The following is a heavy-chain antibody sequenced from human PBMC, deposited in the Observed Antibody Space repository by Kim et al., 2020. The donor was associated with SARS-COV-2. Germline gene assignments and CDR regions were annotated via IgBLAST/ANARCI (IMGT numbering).Heavy chain of an antibody. J-gene: IGHJ6*02. CDR1: GFTFTSFW. CDR2: INEDGSAK. V-gene: IGHV3-7*01. Sequence: GGSLRLSCAASGFTFTSFWMAWFRQAPGKGLEWVGNINEDGSAKYYVDSLKDRFTISRDNAKNSLYLQVNSLGAEDTAVYYCAIDLGAVWGQGTTVTVSS. CDR3: AIDLGAV.